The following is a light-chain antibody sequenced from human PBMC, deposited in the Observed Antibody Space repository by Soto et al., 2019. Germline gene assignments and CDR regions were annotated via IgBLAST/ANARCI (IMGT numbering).Light chain of an antibody. J-gene: IGKJ3*01. CDR2: QVS. CDR1: QSLVYSDGNAY. V-gene: IGKV2-30*01. CDR3: MQRTHWPPT. Sequence: DVVMTQSPLSLPVTLGQPASISCKSSQSLVYSDGNAYLNWFHQRPGQSPRRLIYQVSDRDSGGPDRFSGSGSGTNFTLKISRVDAVDAGIYCCMQRTHWPPTFGPGTRVDIK.